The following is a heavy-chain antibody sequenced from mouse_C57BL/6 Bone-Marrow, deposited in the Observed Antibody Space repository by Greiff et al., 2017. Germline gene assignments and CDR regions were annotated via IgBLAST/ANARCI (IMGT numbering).Heavy chain of an antibody. D-gene: IGHD6-2*01. CDR3: TKSRISAMEY. CDR1: GFTFSSYA. CDR2: ISSGCDYF. J-gene: IGHJ4*01. Sequence: EVQLVESGEGLVQPGGSLKLSCAASGFTFSSYAMSWVRQTPEKRLEWVAYISSGCDYFYSADTVKGRFTISRDNARNALYLQMSSLKSEDTAMYYCTKSRISAMEYWGQGTSVTVSS. V-gene: IGHV5-9-1*02.